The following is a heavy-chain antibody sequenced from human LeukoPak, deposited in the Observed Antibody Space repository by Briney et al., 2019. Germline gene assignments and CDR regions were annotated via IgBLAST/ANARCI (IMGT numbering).Heavy chain of an antibody. V-gene: IGHV3-23*01. CDR3: VTLNARLLRDY. J-gene: IGHJ4*02. D-gene: IGHD2-15*01. CDR1: GFTFSSYA. CDR2: ISGSGGST. Sequence: GGSLRLSCAASGFTFSSYAMSWVRQAPGKGLEWVSAISGSGGSTYYADSVKGRFTISRDNSKNTLYLQMNSLRAEDTAVYYCVTLNARLLRDYWGQGTLVTVSS.